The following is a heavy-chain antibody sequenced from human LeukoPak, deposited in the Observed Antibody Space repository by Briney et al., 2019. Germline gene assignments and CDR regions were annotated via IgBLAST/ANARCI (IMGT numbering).Heavy chain of an antibody. CDR2: ISAYNGNT. V-gene: IGHV1-18*01. CDR1: GYTFTSYG. D-gene: IGHD2-15*01. Sequence: ASVKVSCKASGYTFTSYGISWVRQAPGQGLERMGWISAYNGNTNYAQKLQGRVTMTTDTSTSTAYMELRSLRSDDTAVYYCAREVGRNFCSGGSCYRPPLDYWGQGTLVTVSS. J-gene: IGHJ4*02. CDR3: AREVGRNFCSGGSCYRPPLDY.